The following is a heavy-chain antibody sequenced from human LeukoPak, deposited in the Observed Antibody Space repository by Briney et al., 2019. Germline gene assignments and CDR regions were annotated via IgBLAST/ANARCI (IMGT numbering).Heavy chain of an antibody. D-gene: IGHD3-3*01. V-gene: IGHV3-21*01. J-gene: IGHJ4*02. CDR1: GFTFSSYS. Sequence: GGSLRLSCAASGFTFSSYSMNWVRQAPGKGLEWVSSISSSSSYIYYADSVKGRFTISRDNAKNSLYLQMNSLRAEDTAVYYCARGPYDFWSGYSYYFDYWGQGTLVTVSS. CDR3: ARGPYDFWSGYSYYFDY. CDR2: ISSSSSYI.